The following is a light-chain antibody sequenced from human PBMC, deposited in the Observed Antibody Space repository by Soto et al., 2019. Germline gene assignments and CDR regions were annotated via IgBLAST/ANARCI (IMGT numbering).Light chain of an antibody. CDR2: DNN. Sequence: QSVLTQPPSVSAAPGQKVTISCSGSSSNIGNNYVSWYQQLPGTAPKLLIYDNNKRPSGIPDRFSGSKSGTSATLGITGLQTGVEADYYCGTWDSSLSAYVFGTGTKVTV. J-gene: IGLJ1*01. CDR1: SSNIGNNY. CDR3: GTWDSSLSAYV. V-gene: IGLV1-51*01.